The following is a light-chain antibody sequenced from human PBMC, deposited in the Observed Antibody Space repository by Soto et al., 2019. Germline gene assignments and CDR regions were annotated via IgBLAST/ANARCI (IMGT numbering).Light chain of an antibody. CDR1: QSVSSNF. J-gene: IGKJ1*01. CDR2: GAS. Sequence: EIVLTQSPRTLSMSPGERATLSCRASQSVSSNFLAWYQQKPGQAPRLLIYGASSRASGIPDRFSGSGSGTDFTLTISRLEPVDFAVYYCQQYGSSPRTFGQGTKVEIK. V-gene: IGKV3-20*01. CDR3: QQYGSSPRT.